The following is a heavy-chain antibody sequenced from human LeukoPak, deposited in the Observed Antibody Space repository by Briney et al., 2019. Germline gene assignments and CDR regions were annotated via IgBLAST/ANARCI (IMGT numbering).Heavy chain of an antibody. Sequence: SETLSLTCTVSAASIRNNYWSWIRQPPGEGLEWIGYIYSTGSTSYNPSLKSRVTISVDTSKNQFSLNLTSVSAADTSVYYCARRFYYDGHHDSWGQGTLVTVSS. CDR1: AASIRNNY. V-gene: IGHV4-59*08. D-gene: IGHD3-22*01. CDR2: IYSTGST. CDR3: ARRFYYDGHHDS. J-gene: IGHJ4*02.